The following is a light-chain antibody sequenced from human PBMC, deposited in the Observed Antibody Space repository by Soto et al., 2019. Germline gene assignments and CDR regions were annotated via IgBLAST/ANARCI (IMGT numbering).Light chain of an antibody. Sequence: QSVLTQPASVSGSPGQSITISCTGTTSDIGIYNLVSWYQQHPGKVPKLIIHEDNKRPSGISDRFSGSKSGNTASLTISALQAEDEDEYYCCSYERGATKTVIFGGGTKLTVL. CDR3: CSYERGATKTVI. CDR1: TSDIGIYNL. CDR2: EDN. J-gene: IGLJ2*01. V-gene: IGLV2-14*02.